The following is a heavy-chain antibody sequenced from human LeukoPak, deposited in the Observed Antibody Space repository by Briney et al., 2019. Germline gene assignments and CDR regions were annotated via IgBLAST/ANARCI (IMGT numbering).Heavy chain of an antibody. CDR3: AREGRHYDSSGYINV. D-gene: IGHD3-22*01. CDR2: IYSGGST. J-gene: IGHJ4*02. V-gene: IGHV3-53*01. Sequence: GGSLRLSCAASGFTVSSNYMSWVRQAPGKGLEWVSVIYSGGSTYYADSVKGRFTISRDNSKNTLYLQMNSLRAEDTAVYYCAREGRHYDSSGYINVWGQGTLVTVSS. CDR1: GFTVSSNY.